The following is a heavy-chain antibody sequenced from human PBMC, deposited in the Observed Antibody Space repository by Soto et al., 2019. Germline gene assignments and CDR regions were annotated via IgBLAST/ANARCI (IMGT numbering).Heavy chain of an antibody. CDR1: GFTFRSHS. D-gene: IGHD6-6*01. Sequence: GGPLSFPCAASGFTFRSHSMNWVRPAPGKGLEWVSYSSSSSSTIYYADSVKGRFTISRDNAKNSLYLQMNSLRDEDTAVYYCARDRHSSSFFDYWGQGTLVTVSS. V-gene: IGHV3-48*02. J-gene: IGHJ4*02. CDR3: ARDRHSSSFFDY. CDR2: SSSSSSTI.